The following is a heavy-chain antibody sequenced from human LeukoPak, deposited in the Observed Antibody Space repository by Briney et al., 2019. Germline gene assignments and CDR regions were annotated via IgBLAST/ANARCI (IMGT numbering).Heavy chain of an antibody. J-gene: IGHJ6*02. CDR1: GFTFSSYW. CDR2: INGDGRNI. V-gene: IGHV3-74*01. D-gene: IGHD3-9*01. Sequence: GSLRLSCVASGFTFSSYWMHWVLQDPRKGLVWVSRINGDGRNINYADSVRGRFTISRDNAKNTLYLQMNTLRVEDTAVYYCTRDLMDYDVSTGLHHYYMDVWGQGTTVTVSS. CDR3: TRDLMDYDVSTGLHHYYMDV.